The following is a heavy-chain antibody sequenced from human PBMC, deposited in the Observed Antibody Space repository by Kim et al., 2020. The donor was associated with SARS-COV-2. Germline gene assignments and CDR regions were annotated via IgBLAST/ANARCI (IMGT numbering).Heavy chain of an antibody. CDR1: GFTFSSYS. CDR2: ISSSSSTI. J-gene: IGHJ4*02. Sequence: GGSLRLSCAASGFTFSSYSMNWVRQAPGKGLEWVSYISSSSSTIYYADSVKGRFTISRDNVKNSLYLQMSSLRGEDTALYYCARERTGYSSGPSDYWGQGTLVTVSS. D-gene: IGHD6-19*01. CDR3: ARERTGYSSGPSDY. V-gene: IGHV3-48*01.